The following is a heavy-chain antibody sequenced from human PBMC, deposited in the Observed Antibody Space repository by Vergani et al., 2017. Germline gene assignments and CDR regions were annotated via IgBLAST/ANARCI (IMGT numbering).Heavy chain of an antibody. D-gene: IGHD3-10*01. CDR3: AKLRSAVVRGVQLATYYYYSLDV. V-gene: IGHV7-4-1*02. CDR2: INTNTGNP. J-gene: IGHJ6*02. CDR1: GYSFTNYA. Sequence: QVQLVQSGSELKKPGASVKISCKTSGYSFTNYAINWLRQAPGQGLEWMGKINTNTGNPTYAQGFTGRFVFSLDRPASAANLQISGLKTEDTAVYFCAKLRSAVVRGVQLATYYYYSLDVWGQGTTVNVSS.